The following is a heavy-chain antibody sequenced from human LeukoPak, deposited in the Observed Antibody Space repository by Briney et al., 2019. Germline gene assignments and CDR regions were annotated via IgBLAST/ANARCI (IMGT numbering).Heavy chain of an antibody. V-gene: IGHV4-39*07. Sequence: SETLSLTCTVSGGSVSSSTYYWGWIRQPPGKELEWIGTIYYSGSTYYNPSLKSRVTISVDTSKNQFSLKLSSVTAADTAVYYCARGGSYDFWSGNWFDPWGQGTLVTVSS. CDR1: GGSVSSSTYY. CDR2: IYYSGST. J-gene: IGHJ5*02. CDR3: ARGGSYDFWSGNWFDP. D-gene: IGHD3-3*01.